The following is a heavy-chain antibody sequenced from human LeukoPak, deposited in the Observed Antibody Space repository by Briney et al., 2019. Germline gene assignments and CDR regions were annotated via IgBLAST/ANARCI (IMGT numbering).Heavy chain of an antibody. CDR2: IYYSGST. D-gene: IGHD5-18*01. CDR1: GGSISSYY. V-gene: IGHV4-59*08. Sequence: SETLSLTCTVSGGSISSYYWSWIRQPPGKGLEWIGYIYYSGSTNYNPSHKSRVTISVDTYKNQFSLKLSAVTAADTAVYYCARLPQGGSSYGPLDVWGQGTTVTVSS. J-gene: IGHJ6*02. CDR3: ARLPQGGSSYGPLDV.